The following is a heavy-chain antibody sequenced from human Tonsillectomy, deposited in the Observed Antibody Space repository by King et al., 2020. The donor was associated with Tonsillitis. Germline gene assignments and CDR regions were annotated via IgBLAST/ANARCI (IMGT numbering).Heavy chain of an antibody. CDR2: IYNSGST. CDR3: ASYSSTIPRAFDI. Sequence: QLQESGPGLVKPSETLSLTCTVSGGYISTKYWTWFRQPPGKGLEWIGYIYNSGSTIYNPSLKSRVSISIDTSKNQFTLKLSSVTAADTAVYFCASYSSTIPRAFDIWGQGTMVSVSS. D-gene: IGHD3-10*01. V-gene: IGHV4-59*01. J-gene: IGHJ3*02. CDR1: GGYISTKY.